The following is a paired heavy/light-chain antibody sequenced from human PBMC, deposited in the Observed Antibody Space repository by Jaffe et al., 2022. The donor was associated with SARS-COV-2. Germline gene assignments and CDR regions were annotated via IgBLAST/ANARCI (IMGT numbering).Heavy chain of an antibody. Sequence: QVQLQQWGAGLLKASETLSLMCAVYSGSFSGYYWTWIRQSPEKGLEWIGEINHSGSTNYNPSLKSRVTISVDRSMNQFSLKLNSVTAADTAVYYCARATSGKRHFDDYWGQGTRVTVSS. CDR3: ARATSGKRHFDDY. J-gene: IGHJ4*02. CDR2: INHSGST. D-gene: IGHD3-9*01. V-gene: IGHV4-34*01. CDR1: SGSFSGYY.
Light chain of an antibody. V-gene: IGLV1-51*01. Sequence: QSVLTQPPSVSAAPGQKVTISCSGSSSNIGDNYVSWYQQLPGAAPKLLIFDNDKRPSGIPDRFSGSKSGTSATLGITGLQPGDEADYYCGTWDSSLGGFNWVFGGGTKLTVL. J-gene: IGLJ3*02. CDR2: DND. CDR1: SSNIGDNY. CDR3: GTWDSSLGGFNWV.